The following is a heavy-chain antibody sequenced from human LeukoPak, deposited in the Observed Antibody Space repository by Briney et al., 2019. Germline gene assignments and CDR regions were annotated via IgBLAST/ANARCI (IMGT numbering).Heavy chain of an antibody. V-gene: IGHV3-21*01. D-gene: IGHD3-22*01. Sequence: PGGSLRLSCAASGFTFSNYGVNWVRQAPGKGLEWVSSISRNSSYIYYADSVKGRFTISRDNAKNTVSLQMNSLRAEDTGVYYCARAPSEIGGYYPEYFRHWGQGTLVTVSS. CDR3: ARAPSEIGGYYPEYFRH. CDR2: ISRNSSYI. J-gene: IGHJ1*01. CDR1: GFTFSNYG.